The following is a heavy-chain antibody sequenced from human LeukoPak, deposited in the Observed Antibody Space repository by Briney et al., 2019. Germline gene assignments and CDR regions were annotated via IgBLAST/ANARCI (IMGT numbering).Heavy chain of an antibody. J-gene: IGHJ4*02. D-gene: IGHD3-10*01. Sequence: GGSLRLSCAASGFTFSSYSMSWVRQAPGKGLEWVSVIYSGGSTYYADSVKGRFTISRDNSKNTLYLQMNSLRAEDTAVYYCARLGVRGVIPDYWGQGTLVTVSS. V-gene: IGHV3-53*01. CDR1: GFTFSSYS. CDR3: ARLGVRGVIPDY. CDR2: IYSGGST.